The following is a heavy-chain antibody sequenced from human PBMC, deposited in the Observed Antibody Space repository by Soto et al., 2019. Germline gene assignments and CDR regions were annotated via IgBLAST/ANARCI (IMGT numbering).Heavy chain of an antibody. CDR2: IYWNDNE. CDR3: AKGSGSLFDY. V-gene: IGHV2-5*01. J-gene: IGHJ4*02. D-gene: IGHD5-12*01. CDR1: GFSLRDYAVG. Sequence: QITLKESGPPLVKPTQTLTLSCTFSGFSLRDYAVGVGWIRQPPGKALEWLSFIYWNDNESYSPSLRRRLTISNDTSKTQVVPTMTNMDTVDTSTYYCAKGSGSLFDYWGQGTLVNVSS.